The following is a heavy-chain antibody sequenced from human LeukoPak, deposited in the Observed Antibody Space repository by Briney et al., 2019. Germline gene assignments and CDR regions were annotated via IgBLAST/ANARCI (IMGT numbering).Heavy chain of an antibody. V-gene: IGHV3-7*01. CDR3: ARDGSGW. D-gene: IGHD6-19*01. J-gene: IGHJ4*02. Sequence: QTGGSLRLSCAASGFTFSRYWMSWVRQAPGKGLEWVANIKQDGSEKYYVDSVKGRFTISRDNAKNSLYLQMNSLRAEDTAVYYSARDGSGWWGQGTLVTVSS. CDR1: GFTFSRYW. CDR2: IKQDGSEK.